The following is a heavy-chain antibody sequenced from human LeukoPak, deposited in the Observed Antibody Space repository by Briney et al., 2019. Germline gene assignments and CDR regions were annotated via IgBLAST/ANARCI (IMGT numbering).Heavy chain of an antibody. D-gene: IGHD7-27*01. V-gene: IGHV1-18*04. CDR1: GYTFTGYY. CDR2: ISAYNGNT. CDR3: ARDGDDYGDY. Sequence: ASVKVSCKASGYTFTGYYMHWVRQAPGQGLEWMGWISAYNGNTNYAQKLQGRVTMTTDTSTSTAYMELRSLRSDDTAVYYCARDGDDYGDYWGQGTLVTVSS. J-gene: IGHJ4*02.